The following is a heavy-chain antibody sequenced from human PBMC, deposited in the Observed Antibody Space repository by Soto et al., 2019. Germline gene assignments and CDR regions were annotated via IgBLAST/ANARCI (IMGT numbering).Heavy chain of an antibody. CDR3: ARSDYDFWSGYTPRYYMDV. CDR2: INNDGSGT. D-gene: IGHD3-3*01. J-gene: IGHJ6*03. CDR1: GFTFTNFW. V-gene: IGHV3-74*01. Sequence: GGSLRLSSVVSGFTFTNFWMHWVRQAPGKGLVWVSRINNDGSGTCYADSVKGRFTISRDNAKNTLYLQMNSLRAEDTAVYYCARSDYDFWSGYTPRYYMDVWGKGTTVTVSS.